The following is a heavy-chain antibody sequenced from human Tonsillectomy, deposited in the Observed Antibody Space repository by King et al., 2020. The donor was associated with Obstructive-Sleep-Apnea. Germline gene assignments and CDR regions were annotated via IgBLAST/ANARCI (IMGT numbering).Heavy chain of an antibody. CDR1: GFTVSGSA. CDR3: TRPGGDAYYYYGVDV. D-gene: IGHD2-21*02. CDR2: IRSKANNYAT. Sequence: VQLVESGGGLVQPGGSLTLSCAASGFTVSGSAMHWVRQASGKGLEWVGRIRSKANNYATAYAPSVKGRFTVSRDDSKNTAYLQMNSLKTEDTAVYYCTRPGGDAYYYYGVDVWGQGATVTVSS. J-gene: IGHJ6*02. V-gene: IGHV3-73*02.